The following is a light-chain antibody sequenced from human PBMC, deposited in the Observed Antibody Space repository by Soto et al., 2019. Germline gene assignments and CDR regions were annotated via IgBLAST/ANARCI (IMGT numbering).Light chain of an antibody. CDR3: QQYNNWPRT. CDR2: DAS. Sequence: IEVTQSPSSLAASLGDRVTITCRASQTIGTYVNWYRQKSGAAPELLIYDASTLQSGVPSRFRGGASGTDFTLTISSLQSEDFAVYYCQQYNNWPRTFGQGTKVDIK. CDR1: QTIGTY. V-gene: IGKV1-39*01. J-gene: IGKJ1*01.